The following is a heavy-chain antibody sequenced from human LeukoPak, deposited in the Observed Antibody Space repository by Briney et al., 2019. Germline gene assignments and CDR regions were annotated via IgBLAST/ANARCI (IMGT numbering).Heavy chain of an antibody. D-gene: IGHD2-21*02. CDR2: ISWNSGSI. J-gene: IGHJ4*02. Sequence: GGSLRLSCAASGFTFDDCAMHWVRQAPGKGLEWVSGISWNSGSIGYADSVKGRFTISRDNAKNSLYLQMNSLRAEDTALYYCAKDIRVVVTSYFDYWGQGTLVTVSS. CDR3: AKDIRVVVTSYFDY. V-gene: IGHV3-9*01. CDR1: GFTFDDCA.